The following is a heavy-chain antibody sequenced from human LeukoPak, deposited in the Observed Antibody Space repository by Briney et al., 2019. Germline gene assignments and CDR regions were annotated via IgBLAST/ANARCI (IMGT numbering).Heavy chain of an antibody. CDR2: ISYDGSNK. J-gene: IGHJ4*02. CDR3: AKGEYFDY. V-gene: IGHV3-30*18. Sequence: TGGSLRLSCAASGFTFSSYGMHWVRQAPGKGLEWVAVISYDGSNKYCADSVKGRFTISRDNSKNTLYLQMNSLRAEDTAVYYCAKGEYFDYWGQGTLVTVSS. CDR1: GFTFSSYG.